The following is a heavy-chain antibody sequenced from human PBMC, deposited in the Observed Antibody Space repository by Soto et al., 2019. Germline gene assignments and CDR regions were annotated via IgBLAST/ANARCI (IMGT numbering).Heavy chain of an antibody. CDR3: ARAGCDGGSCYTLVGLRYGMDV. CDR2: ISYDGSNK. J-gene: IGHJ6*02. Sequence: QVQLVESGGGVVQPGRSLRLSCAASGFTFSSYAMYWVRQAPGKGLEWVAVISYDGSNKYYADSVKGRFTISRDNSKNTLYRQMSSLRAEDTAVYYCARAGCDGGSCYTLVGLRYGMDVWGQGTTVTVSS. V-gene: IGHV3-30-3*01. CDR1: GFTFSSYA. D-gene: IGHD2-15*01.